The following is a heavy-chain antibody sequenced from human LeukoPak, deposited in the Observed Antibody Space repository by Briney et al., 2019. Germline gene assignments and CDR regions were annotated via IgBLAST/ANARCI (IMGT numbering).Heavy chain of an antibody. D-gene: IGHD3-3*01. V-gene: IGHV4-61*08. CDR3: ARASRAYYDFWSGYYTWDWFDP. Sequence: SETLSLTCTVSGGSISSGGYYWSWIRQHPGKGLEWIGYIYYSGSTNYNPSLKSRVTISVDTSKNQFSLKLSSVTAADTAVYYCARASRAYYDFWSGYYTWDWFDPWGQGTLVTVSS. J-gene: IGHJ5*02. CDR1: GGSISSGGYY. CDR2: IYYSGST.